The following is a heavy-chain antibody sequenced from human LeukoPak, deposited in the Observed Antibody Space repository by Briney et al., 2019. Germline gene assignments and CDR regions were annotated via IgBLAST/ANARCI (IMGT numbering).Heavy chain of an antibody. Sequence: PGGSLRLSCAASGFSFSSYAVSWVRQAPGKGLEWVSGISDGGGRTYYADSVRGRFTVSRDDSKNTLYLQMNSLRAEDTAVYYCAKVQLGIGVDYWGQGTLVTVSS. J-gene: IGHJ4*02. D-gene: IGHD7-27*01. CDR3: AKVQLGIGVDY. CDR2: ISDGGGRT. V-gene: IGHV3-23*01. CDR1: GFSFSSYA.